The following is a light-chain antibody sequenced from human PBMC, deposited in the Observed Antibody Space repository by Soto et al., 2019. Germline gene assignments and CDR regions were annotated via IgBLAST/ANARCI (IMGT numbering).Light chain of an antibody. V-gene: IGLV2-14*03. CDR2: DVS. J-gene: IGLJ2*01. CDR1: VSEVAGYTY. CDR3: SSFTRIVGL. Sequence: QSVLTQPASVSGSPGQTITISCTGAVSEVAGYTYVSWYQQHPGKGPKVIIYDVSNRPSGVSNRFSGSKSGTTASLTISGLQAEDEADYYCSSFTRIVGLFGGGTKLTVL.